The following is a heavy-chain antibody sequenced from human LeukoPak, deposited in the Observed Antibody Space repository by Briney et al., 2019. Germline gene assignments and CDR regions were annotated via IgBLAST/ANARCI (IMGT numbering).Heavy chain of an antibody. CDR1: GFTFSNAY. V-gene: IGHV3-15*01. D-gene: IGHD5-24*01. CDR2: SQSNPDGGTI. Sequence: PGGSLRLSCAASGFTFSNAYMSWVRQAPGKGLEWVGRSQSNPDGGTIDYAAPVKGRFTISRDDSKNTLYLQMNSLKTEDTAVYFCTTVGHREMATIKDYWGQGTLVTVSS. J-gene: IGHJ4*02. CDR3: TTVGHREMATIKDY.